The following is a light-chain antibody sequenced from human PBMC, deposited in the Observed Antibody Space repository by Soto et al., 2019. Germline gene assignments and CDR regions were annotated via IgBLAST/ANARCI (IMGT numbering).Light chain of an antibody. CDR2: EVN. Sequence: QSALAQPASLSGSPGQSITISSTGTSSDIGAYDYVSWFQQHPGKARKLMISEVNNRPSGVSNRFSGSKSGNTAYLTISGLQVEDEAVYFCFSFTTTSTHVFGSGTKVTVL. J-gene: IGLJ1*01. V-gene: IGLV2-14*01. CDR3: FSFTTTSTHV. CDR1: SSDIGAYDY.